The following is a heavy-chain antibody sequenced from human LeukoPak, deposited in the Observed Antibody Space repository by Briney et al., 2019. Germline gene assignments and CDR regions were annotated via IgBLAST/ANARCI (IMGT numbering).Heavy chain of an antibody. J-gene: IGHJ6*04. V-gene: IGHV3-21*01. CDR2: ISSTSTYI. Sequence: GGSLRLSCAASGFTFSSYSMKWVRQAPGKGLEWVSSISSTSTYIYYADSVKGRFTISRDNAKNSLYLQMNSLRAEDTAVYYCACLVVATPDVCGKGTTVIVSS. D-gene: IGHD1-26*01. CDR1: GFTFSSYS. CDR3: ACLVVATPDV.